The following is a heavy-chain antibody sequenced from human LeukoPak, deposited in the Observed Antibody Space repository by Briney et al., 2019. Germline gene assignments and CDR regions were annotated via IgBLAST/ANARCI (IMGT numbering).Heavy chain of an antibody. CDR2: IRYDGSNK. Sequence: GGSLRLSCAASGFTFSSYGMHWVRQAPGKGLEWVAFIRYDGSNKYYADSVKGRFTISRDNSKNTLYLQMNSLRAEDTAVYYCAKMGSSSRYYYMDVWGKGTTVTVSS. CDR1: GFTFSSYG. J-gene: IGHJ6*03. V-gene: IGHV3-30*02. D-gene: IGHD6-6*01. CDR3: AKMGSSSRYYYMDV.